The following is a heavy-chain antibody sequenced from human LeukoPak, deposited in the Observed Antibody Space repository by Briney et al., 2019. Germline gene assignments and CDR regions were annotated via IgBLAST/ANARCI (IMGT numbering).Heavy chain of an antibody. Sequence: SETLSLTCAVYGGSFSGYYWSWIRQPPGKGLEWIGEINHSGSTNYNPSLKSRVTISVDTSKNQSSLKLSSVTAADTAVYYCARRQWLVRLLDYWGQGTLVTVSS. V-gene: IGHV4-34*01. D-gene: IGHD6-19*01. CDR1: GGSFSGYY. CDR3: ARRQWLVRLLDY. CDR2: INHSGST. J-gene: IGHJ4*02.